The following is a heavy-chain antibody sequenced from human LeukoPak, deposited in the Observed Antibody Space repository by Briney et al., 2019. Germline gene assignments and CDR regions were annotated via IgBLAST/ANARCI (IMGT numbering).Heavy chain of an antibody. V-gene: IGHV1-24*01. Sequence: ASVKVSCKASGGTFSSYAISWVRQAPGQGLEWMGGFDPEDGETIYAQKFQGRVTMTEDTSTDTAYMELSSLRSEDTAVYYCATDLWVTTPKFDYWGQGTLVTVSS. CDR2: FDPEDGET. CDR1: GGTFSSYA. CDR3: ATDLWVTTPKFDY. J-gene: IGHJ4*02. D-gene: IGHD4-17*01.